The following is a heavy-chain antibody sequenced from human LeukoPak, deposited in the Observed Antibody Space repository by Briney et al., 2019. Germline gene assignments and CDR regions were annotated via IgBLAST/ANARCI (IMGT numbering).Heavy chain of an antibody. D-gene: IGHD5-24*01. CDR3: ARTEMATIEDDAFDI. CDR2: INPNSGGT. V-gene: IGHV1-2*06. J-gene: IGHJ3*02. Sequence: ASVKVSCKASGYTFTGYYMHWVRQAPGQGLEWMGRINPNSGGTNYAQKFQGRVTMTRDTSMSTAYMELSRLRSDDTAVYYCARTEMATIEDDAFDIWGQGTMVTVSS. CDR1: GYTFTGYY.